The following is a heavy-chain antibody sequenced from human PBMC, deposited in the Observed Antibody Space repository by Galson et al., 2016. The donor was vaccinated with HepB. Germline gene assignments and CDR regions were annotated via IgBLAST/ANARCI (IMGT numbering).Heavy chain of an antibody. CDR3: ARESPVDPSMFRMGSFDY. CDR2: ISSSSSYI. D-gene: IGHD5-18*01. Sequence: SLRLSCAASGFTFSTYSMNWVRQAPGKGLEWVSSISSSSSYIYYADSVKGRFTISRDNAKNSLYLQMNSLRAEDTAVYYCARESPVDPSMFRMGSFDYWGQGTLVTVSS. V-gene: IGHV3-21*01. J-gene: IGHJ4*02. CDR1: GFTFSTYS.